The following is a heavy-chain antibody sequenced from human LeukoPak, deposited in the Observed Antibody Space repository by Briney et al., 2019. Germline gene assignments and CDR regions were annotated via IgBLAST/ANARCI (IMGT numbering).Heavy chain of an antibody. J-gene: IGHJ3*02. V-gene: IGHV3-15*01. Sequence: GGSLRLSCAASGFTFSNAWMSWVRQAPGKGLEWVGRIKSKSNGGTTDHAAPLKGRFTISRDDSKNTLYLQMNSLRAEDTAVYYCARVTYYENAFDIWGQGTMVTVSS. D-gene: IGHD3-22*01. CDR1: GFTFSNAW. CDR3: ARVTYYENAFDI. CDR2: IKSKSNGGTT.